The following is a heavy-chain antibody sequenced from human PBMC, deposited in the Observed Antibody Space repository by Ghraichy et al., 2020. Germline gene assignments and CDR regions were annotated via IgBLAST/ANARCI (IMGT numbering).Heavy chain of an antibody. CDR2: INHSGSA. Sequence: SETLSLTCAVSGGPFRNYYWNWIRQSPGKGLEWIGEINHSGSASYKPSLKSRVNISIDTSNNQISLRLNSMTAADTAVYYCARGGYSSGWWLGYWGQGTPVLVSS. CDR1: GGPFRNYY. J-gene: IGHJ1*01. V-gene: IGHV4-34*01. D-gene: IGHD6-19*01. CDR3: ARGGYSSGWWLGY.